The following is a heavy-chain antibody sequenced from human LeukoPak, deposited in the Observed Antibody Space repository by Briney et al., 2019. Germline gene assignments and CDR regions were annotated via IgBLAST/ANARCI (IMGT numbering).Heavy chain of an antibody. CDR2: INPSGGIT. CDR1: GYTFTSYG. Sequence: ASVKASCKASGYTFTSYGISWVRQAPGQGLEWMGIINPSGGITNYAQKFQGRVTMTRDMSTSTVYMELSSLRSEDTAVYYCARVSVGATMLAYFDYWGQGTLVTVSS. V-gene: IGHV1-46*01. J-gene: IGHJ4*02. CDR3: ARVSVGATMLAYFDY. D-gene: IGHD1-26*01.